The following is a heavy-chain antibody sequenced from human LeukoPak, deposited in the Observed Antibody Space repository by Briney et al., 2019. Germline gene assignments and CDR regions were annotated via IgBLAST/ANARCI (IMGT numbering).Heavy chain of an antibody. CDR3: ARSEGYSSDWYLNPFDI. CDR2: ISAYNGNT. J-gene: IGHJ3*02. D-gene: IGHD6-19*01. Sequence: GASVKVSCKASGYTFTSYGITWVRQAPGQGLEWMGWISAYNGNTNYAQKLQGRVTMTTDTSTSTAYMELRSLRSDDTAVYYCARSEGYSSDWYLNPFDIWGQGTMVTVSS. V-gene: IGHV1-18*01. CDR1: GYTFTSYG.